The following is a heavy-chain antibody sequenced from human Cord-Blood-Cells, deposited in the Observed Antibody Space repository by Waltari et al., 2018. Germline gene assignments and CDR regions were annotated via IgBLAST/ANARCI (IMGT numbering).Heavy chain of an antibody. V-gene: IGHV3-7*01. CDR3: ARRAVADY. Sequence: EVQLVESGGGLVQPGGSLRLSCAASGFTFSSYCMSWVRQAPGKGLEWVANIKQDGSEKYYVDSVKGRFTISRDNAKNSLYLQMNSLRAEDTAVYYCARRAVADYWGQGTLVTVSS. CDR1: GFTFSSYC. CDR2: IKQDGSEK. J-gene: IGHJ4*02. D-gene: IGHD6-19*01.